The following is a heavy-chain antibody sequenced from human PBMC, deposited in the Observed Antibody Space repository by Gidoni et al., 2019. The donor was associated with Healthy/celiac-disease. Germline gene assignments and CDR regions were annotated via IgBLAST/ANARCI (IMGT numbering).Heavy chain of an antibody. Sequence: EVQLVESGGGLVQPGGSLRLSCAASGFTVSSNYMSWVRQAPGKGLEWVSVIYSGGSTYYADSVKGRFTISRDNSKNTLYLQMNSLRAEDTAVYYCARGAYCGGDCYPFAWGQGTLVTVSS. D-gene: IGHD2-21*02. CDR2: IYSGGST. J-gene: IGHJ5*02. CDR3: ARGAYCGGDCYPFA. CDR1: GFTVSSNY. V-gene: IGHV3-66*01.